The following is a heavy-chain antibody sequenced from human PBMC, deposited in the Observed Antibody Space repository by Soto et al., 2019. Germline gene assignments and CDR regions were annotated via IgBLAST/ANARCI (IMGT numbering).Heavy chain of an antibody. J-gene: IGHJ4*02. Sequence: EVQLLESGGGLVQPGGSLRLSCAASGFTFSSYAMSWVRQAPGKGLEWVSAISGSGGSTYYADSVKGRFTISRDNSKNTLYLQMNSRRAEDTAVYYCAKREQGRYFDWSTGLFDYWGQGTLVTVSS. D-gene: IGHD3-9*01. CDR3: AKREQGRYFDWSTGLFDY. V-gene: IGHV3-23*01. CDR2: ISGSGGST. CDR1: GFTFSSYA.